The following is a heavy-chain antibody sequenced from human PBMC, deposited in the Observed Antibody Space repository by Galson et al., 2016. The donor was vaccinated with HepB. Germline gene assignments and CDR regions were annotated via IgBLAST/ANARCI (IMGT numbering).Heavy chain of an antibody. J-gene: IGHJ4*02. D-gene: IGHD2/OR15-2a*01. Sequence: SETLSLTCAVSCVSISSSDWWSWVRQPPGQGLEWIGQIFHTGRVNYTPSLASRVTISIDTSNNHFSLRLTSATAADTALYYCARQYWGGPSDYWGQGTLVIVSS. CDR3: ARQYWGGPSDY. CDR2: IFHTGRV. V-gene: IGHV4-4*02. CDR1: CVSISSSDW.